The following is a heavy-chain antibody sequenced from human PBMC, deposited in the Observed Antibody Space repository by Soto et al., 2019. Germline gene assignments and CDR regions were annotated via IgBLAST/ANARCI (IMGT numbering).Heavy chain of an antibody. J-gene: IGHJ4*02. Sequence: PSETLSLTCAVSGVSVSNNNWWSWVRQPPGKGLEWIADIYHSGSTNYNPSLKSRVTISVDKSKNHFSLSLSSLTAADTAVYYCARGDGYSYRRFFEFWGRGTLVTVSS. V-gene: IGHV4-4*02. CDR2: IYHSGST. D-gene: IGHD5-18*01. CDR1: GVSVSNNNW. CDR3: ARGDGYSYRRFFEF.